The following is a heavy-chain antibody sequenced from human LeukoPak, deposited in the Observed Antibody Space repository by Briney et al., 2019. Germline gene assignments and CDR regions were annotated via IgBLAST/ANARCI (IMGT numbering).Heavy chain of an antibody. CDR3: VRHRSGQAWLDP. Sequence: SGTLSLTCTVAGDSVTSSSYCWGWIRQPPGKGLEWIGCIYYSGSSYYNSSLNSRVTISVDTSKNEFSLRLKSVTATDTALYYCVRHRSGQAWLDPWGQGTLVTVSS. V-gene: IGHV4-39*01. J-gene: IGHJ5*02. CDR1: GDSVTSSSYC. D-gene: IGHD1-26*01. CDR2: IYYSGSS.